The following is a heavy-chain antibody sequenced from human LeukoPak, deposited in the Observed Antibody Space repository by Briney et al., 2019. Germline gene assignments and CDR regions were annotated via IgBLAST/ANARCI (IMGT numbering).Heavy chain of an antibody. V-gene: IGHV1-8*01. CDR3: ARVNCSSTSCRSKFLDY. J-gene: IGHJ4*02. CDR2: MNPNSGNT. Sequence: ASVKVSCKASGYTFTNYDINWVRQATGQGLEWMGWMNPNSGNTGYAQKVQGRVTMTRNTSISTAYMELSSLRSEDTAVYYCARVNCSSTSCRSKFLDYWGQGTLVTVSS. CDR1: GYTFTNYD. D-gene: IGHD2-2*01.